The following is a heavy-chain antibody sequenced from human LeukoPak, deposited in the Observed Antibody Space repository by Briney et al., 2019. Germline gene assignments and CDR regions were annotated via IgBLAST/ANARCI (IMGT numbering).Heavy chain of an antibody. CDR2: IYSAGTT. CDR1: GGSMGSYY. J-gene: IGHJ5*02. V-gene: IGHV4-4*07. CDR3: ARDKAWLDP. Sequence: SETLSLTCTVSGGSMGSYYWDWIRQPAGKGLEWIGRIYSAGTTTYNLALKSRVTMSIDMSKNQFSLTLRSMTAADTAVYYCARDKAWLDPWGQGTLVTVSS. D-gene: IGHD5-12*01.